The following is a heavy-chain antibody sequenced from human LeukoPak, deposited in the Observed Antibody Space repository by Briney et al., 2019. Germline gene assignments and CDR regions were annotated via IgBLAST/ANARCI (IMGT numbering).Heavy chain of an antibody. CDR1: GGSISSSSYY. Sequence: SETLSLTCTVSGGSISSSSYYWGWIRQPPGKGLEWIGNIYYSGSTYYNPSLKSRVAISVDKSKNQFSLKLSSVTAADTAVYYCSIVLGGSDAFDIWGQGTMVTVSS. CDR2: IYYSGST. V-gene: IGHV4-39*07. CDR3: SIVLGGSDAFDI. D-gene: IGHD2-15*01. J-gene: IGHJ3*02.